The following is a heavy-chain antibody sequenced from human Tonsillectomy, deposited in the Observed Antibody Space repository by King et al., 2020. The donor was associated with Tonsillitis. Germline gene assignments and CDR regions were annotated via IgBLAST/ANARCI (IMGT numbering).Heavy chain of an antibody. Sequence: VQLVESGGGLGQPGGSLRLACAASGFTFSNNAMSWVRQAPGKGLEWVSSISVSGDTTFNADSVKGRFTISRDNSKNTLYLQMNSLRAEDTAVYYCAKVTIAVARFDPWGQGTLVTVSS. CDR2: ISVSGDTT. D-gene: IGHD6-19*01. CDR1: GFTFSNNA. CDR3: AKVTIAVARFDP. V-gene: IGHV3-23*04. J-gene: IGHJ5*02.